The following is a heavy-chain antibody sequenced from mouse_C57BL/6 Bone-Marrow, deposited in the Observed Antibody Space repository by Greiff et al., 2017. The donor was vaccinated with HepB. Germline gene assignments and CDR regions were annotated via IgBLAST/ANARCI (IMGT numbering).Heavy chain of an antibody. Sequence: VQLQQSGAELARPGASVKLSCKASGYTFTSYGISWVKQRTGQGLEWIGEIYPRSGNTYYNEKFKGKATLTADKSSSTAYMELLSLTSEDSAVYFCARPTGYAMDYWGQGTSVTGSS. CDR1: GYTFTSYG. J-gene: IGHJ4*01. CDR2: IYPRSGNT. CDR3: ARPTGYAMDY. D-gene: IGHD4-1*02. V-gene: IGHV1-81*01.